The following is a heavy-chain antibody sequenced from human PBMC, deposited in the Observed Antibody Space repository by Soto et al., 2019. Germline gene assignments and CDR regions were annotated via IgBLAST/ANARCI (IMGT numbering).Heavy chain of an antibody. D-gene: IGHD3-10*01. CDR3: TRRSRWYYYGTASYYDLWFDS. V-gene: IGHV4-39*01. J-gene: IGHJ5*01. CDR1: GGSISNIAYY. Sequence: QLQLQESGPGLVKPSETLSLTCTVSGGSISNIAYYWGWIRQPPGKGLEWIGSIYNSGSTNFNPSLKSRATKSSAAAKNQFYLKLGSVPAADTAVYYCTRRSRWYYYGTASYYDLWFDSWGQGTLVTVSS. CDR2: IYNSGST.